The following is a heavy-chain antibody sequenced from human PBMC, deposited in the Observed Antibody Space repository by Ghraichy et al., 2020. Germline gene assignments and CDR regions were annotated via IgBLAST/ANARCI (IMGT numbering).Heavy chain of an antibody. CDR1: GDSISGYY. CDR2: IHNSGVT. CDR3: AREKLNGYNYFDF. V-gene: IGHV4-59*01. Sequence: SQTLSLTCTVSGDSISGYYWNWIRQPPGKGLEWIANIHNSGVTYYNPSLKSRVTISIDTSKNLFSLKLSSVTAADTAVYYCAREKLNGYNYFDFWGQGTLVTVCS. J-gene: IGHJ4*02. D-gene: IGHD2-8*01.